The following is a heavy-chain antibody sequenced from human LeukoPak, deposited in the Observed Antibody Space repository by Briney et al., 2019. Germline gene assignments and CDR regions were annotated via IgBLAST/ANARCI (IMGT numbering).Heavy chain of an antibody. Sequence: ASVKVSCKASGYTFTSYAVNWVRQAPGQGLEWMGWINTNTGNPTYAQGFTGRFVFSLDTSVSTAYLQISSLKAEDTAVYYCARNIAVAGTDLFDYWGQGTLVTASS. CDR2: INTNTGNP. CDR3: ARNIAVAGTDLFDY. J-gene: IGHJ4*02. D-gene: IGHD6-19*01. V-gene: IGHV7-4-1*02. CDR1: GYTFTSYA.